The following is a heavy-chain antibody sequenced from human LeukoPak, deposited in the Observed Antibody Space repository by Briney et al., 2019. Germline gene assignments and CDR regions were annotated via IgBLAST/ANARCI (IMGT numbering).Heavy chain of an antibody. J-gene: IGHJ4*02. CDR2: ISYDGNTQ. Sequence: PGGSLRLSCAASGFTFSSYGMDWVRQAPGKGLEWVAVISYDGNTQYYADSVKGRFTISRDNSNNMLSLQMNSLKAEDTAVYYCAKGRMMATIMISFDYWGRGTLVTVSS. D-gene: IGHD5-24*01. CDR1: GFTFSSYG. V-gene: IGHV3-30*18. CDR3: AKGRMMATIMISFDY.